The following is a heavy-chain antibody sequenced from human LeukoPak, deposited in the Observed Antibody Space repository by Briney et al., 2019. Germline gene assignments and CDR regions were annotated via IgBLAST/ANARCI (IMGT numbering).Heavy chain of an antibody. D-gene: IGHD3-3*01. V-gene: IGHV4-39*01. CDR1: GGSITSTTHY. CDR3: ARRHHDFWRPFDS. J-gene: IGHJ4*02. Sequence: SETLSLTCAVSGGSITSTTHYWGWIRQPPGKGLEWIGRIHSNGNTYYNPSLESRVTISVDTSKNQFSLKLSSVTAADSAVYYCARRHHDFWRPFDSWGQGTLVTVSS. CDR2: IHSNGNT.